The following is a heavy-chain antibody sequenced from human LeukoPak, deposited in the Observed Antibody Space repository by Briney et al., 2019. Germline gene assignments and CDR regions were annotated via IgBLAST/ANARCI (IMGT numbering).Heavy chain of an antibody. CDR2: IYYSGST. D-gene: IGHD3-10*01. Sequence: PSETLSLTCTVSGGSISSSSYYWGWIRQPPGKGLEWIGSIYYSGSTYYNPSLKSRVTISVDTSKNQFSLKLSSVTAADTAVYYCARTRSGSPYNTFDYWGQGTLVTVSS. CDR3: ARTRSGSPYNTFDY. V-gene: IGHV4-39*01. J-gene: IGHJ4*02. CDR1: GGSISSSSYY.